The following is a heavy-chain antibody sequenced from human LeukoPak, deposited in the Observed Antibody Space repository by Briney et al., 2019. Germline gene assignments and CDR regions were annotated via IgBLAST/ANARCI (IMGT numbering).Heavy chain of an antibody. Sequence: PPGGSLRLSCAASGFTFSNYWMTWVRQAPGKGLEWVANIKQDGSEKYYVDSVKGRFTISRDNAKNSLYLQMNSLRAEDTAVYYCARDSEYSSGWSPPYYFDYWGQGTLVTVSS. CDR2: IKQDGSEK. V-gene: IGHV3-7*03. CDR1: GFTFSNYW. J-gene: IGHJ4*02. D-gene: IGHD6-19*01. CDR3: ARDSEYSSGWSPPYYFDY.